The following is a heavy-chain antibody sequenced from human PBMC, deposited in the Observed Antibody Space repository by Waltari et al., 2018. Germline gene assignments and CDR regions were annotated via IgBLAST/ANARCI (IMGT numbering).Heavy chain of an antibody. J-gene: IGHJ5*02. D-gene: IGHD6-19*01. CDR2: IIPIVGSA. CDR1: GGSFSSYS. Sequence: QVQLVQSGAEVRKPGSSVKVSCKASGGSFSSYSIDWVRQAPGQGLELMGGIIPIVGSANIAQKFEGRVTITADTSTKTAYLELRSLRYEDTGVYYGARQKAVAGKGGWFDPWGQGTLVTVSS. V-gene: IGHV1-69*06. CDR3: ARQKAVAGKGGWFDP.